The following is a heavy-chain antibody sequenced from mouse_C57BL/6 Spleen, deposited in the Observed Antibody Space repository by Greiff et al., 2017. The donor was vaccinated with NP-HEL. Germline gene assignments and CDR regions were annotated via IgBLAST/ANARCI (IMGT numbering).Heavy chain of an antibody. V-gene: IGHV6-3*01. J-gene: IGHJ2*01. Sequence: EVKLEESGGGLVQPGGSMKLSCVASGFTFSNYWMNWVRQSPEKGLEWVAQIRLKSDNYATHYAESVKGRFTISRDDSKSSVYLQMNNLRAEDTGIYYCTAYPIYYYGSSYRFDYWGQGTTLTVSS. D-gene: IGHD1-1*01. CDR3: TAYPIYYYGSSYRFDY. CDR2: IRLKSDNYAT. CDR1: GFTFSNYW.